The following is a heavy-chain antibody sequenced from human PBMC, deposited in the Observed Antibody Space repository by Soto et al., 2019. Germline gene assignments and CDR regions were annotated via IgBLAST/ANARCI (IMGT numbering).Heavy chain of an antibody. V-gene: IGHV4-39*01. J-gene: IGHJ6*02. D-gene: IGHD3-22*01. CDR1: GGSISSSSYY. CDR3: ARHAGYYDSSGYYSRSAYYYYGMDV. CDR2: IYYSGST. Sequence: SETLSLTCTVSGGSISSSSYYWGWIRQPPGKGLEWIGSIYYSGSTYYNPSLKSRVTISVDTSKNQFSLKLSSVTAADTAVYYCARHAGYYDSSGYYSRSAYYYYGMDVWGQGTTVTAP.